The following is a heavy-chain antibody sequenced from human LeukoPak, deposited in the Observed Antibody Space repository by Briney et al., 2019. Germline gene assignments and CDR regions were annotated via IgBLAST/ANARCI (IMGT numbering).Heavy chain of an antibody. CDR1: GYTFTSYG. Sequence: ASVTVSCKASGYTFTSYGISWVRQAPGQGLEWMGWISAYNGNTNYAQKLQGRVTMTTDTSTSTAYMELRSLRSDDTAVYYCARARVYDSSGYYQLDAFDIWGQGTMVTVSS. CDR3: ARARVYDSSGYYQLDAFDI. V-gene: IGHV1-18*01. CDR2: ISAYNGNT. D-gene: IGHD3-22*01. J-gene: IGHJ3*02.